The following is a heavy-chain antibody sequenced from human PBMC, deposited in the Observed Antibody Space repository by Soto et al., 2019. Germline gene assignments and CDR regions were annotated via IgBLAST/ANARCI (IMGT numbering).Heavy chain of an antibody. CDR3: ARDQTYGSGGYYFDY. CDR2: ISYDGSNK. Sequence: QVQLVESGGGVVQPGGSLRLSCAASGFTFCSYAMHWVRQAPGKGLEWVAVISYDGSNKYYADSVKGRFTISRDNSKNTLYLQMNSLRAEDTAVYYCARDQTYGSGGYYFDYWGQGTLVTVSS. CDR1: GFTFCSYA. D-gene: IGHD3-10*01. J-gene: IGHJ4*02. V-gene: IGHV3-30-3*01.